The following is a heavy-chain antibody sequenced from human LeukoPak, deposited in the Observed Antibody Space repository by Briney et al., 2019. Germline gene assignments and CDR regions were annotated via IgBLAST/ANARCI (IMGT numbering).Heavy chain of an antibody. Sequence: PGGSLRLSCAASGFTFSSYAMSWVRQAPGKGLEWVSAISGSGGSTYYADSVKGRFTISRDNSKNTLYLQMNSLRAEDTAVYYCTTDQWVAGTFDYWGQGTLVTVSS. J-gene: IGHJ4*02. CDR3: TTDQWVAGTFDY. CDR1: GFTFSSYA. D-gene: IGHD6-19*01. CDR2: ISGSGGST. V-gene: IGHV3-23*01.